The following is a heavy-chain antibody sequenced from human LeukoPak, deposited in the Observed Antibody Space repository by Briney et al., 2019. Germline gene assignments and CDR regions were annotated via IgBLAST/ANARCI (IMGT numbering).Heavy chain of an antibody. CDR3: AKDNRGGWSGYFDQ. Sequence: GGSLRLSCAASGFSFRRYDMHWVRQAPGKGLEGVAVIWHDGSAEFYADSVKGRFTIPRDDSKNTLYLQMNNLRADDTALYYCAKDNRGGWSGYFDQWGQGTLVTVSS. CDR2: IWHDGSAE. CDR1: GFSFRRYD. J-gene: IGHJ4*02. D-gene: IGHD3-10*01. V-gene: IGHV3-33*06.